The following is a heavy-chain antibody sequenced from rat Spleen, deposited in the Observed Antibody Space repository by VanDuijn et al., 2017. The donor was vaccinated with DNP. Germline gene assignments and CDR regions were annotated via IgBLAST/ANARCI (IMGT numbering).Heavy chain of an antibody. CDR1: GFSLTIYN. CDR2: IWSGGST. CDR3: ARYYGYNYYAMDA. D-gene: IGHD1-9*01. V-gene: IGHV2-15*01. J-gene: IGHJ4*01. Sequence: QVQLKESGPGLVQPSQTLSLTCTVAGFSLTIYNVHWVRQPPGKGLEWVGAIWSGGSTDYNSALKSRLRITRDTSKSQVFLKMNSLQTEDTAMYFCARYYGYNYYAMDAWGQGTSVTVSS.